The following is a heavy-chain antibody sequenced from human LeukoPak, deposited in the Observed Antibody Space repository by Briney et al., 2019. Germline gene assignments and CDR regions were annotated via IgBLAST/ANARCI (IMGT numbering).Heavy chain of an antibody. CDR1: GFTFSSYG. D-gene: IGHD3-10*01. CDR2: ISYDGSNK. CDR3: AKDQNKFDFDY. V-gene: IGHV3-30*18. J-gene: IGHJ4*02. Sequence: SGGSLRLSCAASGFTFSSYGMHWVRQAPGKGLEWVAVISYDGSNKYYADSVKGRFTISRDNSKNTLYLRMNSLRAEDTAVYYCAKDQNKFDFDYWGQGTLVTVSS.